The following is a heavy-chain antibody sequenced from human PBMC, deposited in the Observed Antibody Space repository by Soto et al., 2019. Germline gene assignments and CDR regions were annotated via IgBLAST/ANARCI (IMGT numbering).Heavy chain of an antibody. CDR2: IYYSGST. Sequence: PSETLSLTCAVSGGSISSGGYSWSWIRQPPGKGLEWIGYIYYSGSTNYNPSLKSRVTISVDTSKNQFSLKLSSVTAADTAVYYRARLNGMYVQQLVVHYYGMDVWRQGTTVTVS. CDR3: ARLNGMYVQQLVVHYYGMDV. V-gene: IGHV4-61*08. J-gene: IGHJ6*02. D-gene: IGHD6-13*01. CDR1: GGSISSGGYS.